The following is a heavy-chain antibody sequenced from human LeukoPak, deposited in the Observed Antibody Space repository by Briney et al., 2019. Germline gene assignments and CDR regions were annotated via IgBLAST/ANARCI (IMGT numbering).Heavy chain of an antibody. CDR3: ARSGSGRRLSY. CDR2: INHSGST. J-gene: IGHJ4*02. CDR1: GGSFSGYY. V-gene: IGHV4-34*01. Sequence: SETLSLTCAVYGGSFSGYYWSWIRQPPGKGLKWIGKINHSGSTNYNPSLKSRVTISVDTSKNQFSLKLSSVTAADTAVYYCARSGSGRRLSYWGQGTLVTVSS. D-gene: IGHD3-10*01.